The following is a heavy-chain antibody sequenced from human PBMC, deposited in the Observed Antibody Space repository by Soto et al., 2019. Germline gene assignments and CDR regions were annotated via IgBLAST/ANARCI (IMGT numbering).Heavy chain of an antibody. D-gene: IGHD1-1*01. CDR3: ARDALQGMDV. J-gene: IGHJ6*02. CDR2: IYYSGST. V-gene: IGHV4-59*01. CDR1: GGSISSYY. Sequence: QVQLQESGPGLVKPSETLSLTCTVSGGSISSYYWSWIRQPPGKGLEWIGYIYYSGSTNYNPSLTSRVTISVDTSKMQFPLKLSSVTAADTAVYYCARDALQGMDVWGQGTTVTVSS.